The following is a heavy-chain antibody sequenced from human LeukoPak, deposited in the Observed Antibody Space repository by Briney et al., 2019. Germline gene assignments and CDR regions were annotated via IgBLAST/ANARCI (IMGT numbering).Heavy chain of an antibody. CDR1: VDSVSINSAG. J-gene: IGHJ4*02. CDR3: ATTSDLGPHY. V-gene: IGHV6-1*01. Sequence: SQALSLTCVISVDSVSINSAGSKCIRQSPSRGRECLPIIYYRSKCYNQYAVSMKSRITVNPDTSKNQFSLQLNSVTPEDTAVYYCATTSDLGPHYSGKGTLLPLS. D-gene: IGHD1-26*01. CDR2: IYYRSKCYN.